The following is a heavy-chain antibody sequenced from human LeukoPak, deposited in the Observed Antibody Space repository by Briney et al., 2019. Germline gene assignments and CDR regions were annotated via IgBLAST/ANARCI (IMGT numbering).Heavy chain of an antibody. V-gene: IGHV1-18*01. CDR3: ARSGYCSGGSCYRFDP. Sequence: GASVKVSCKASGYTFTSYGISWVRQAPGQGLEWMGWISAYNGNTNYAQKLQGRVTITRNTSISTAYMELSSLRSEDTAVYYCARSGYCSGGSCYRFDPWGQGTLVTVSS. D-gene: IGHD2-15*01. CDR2: ISAYNGNT. CDR1: GYTFTSYG. J-gene: IGHJ5*02.